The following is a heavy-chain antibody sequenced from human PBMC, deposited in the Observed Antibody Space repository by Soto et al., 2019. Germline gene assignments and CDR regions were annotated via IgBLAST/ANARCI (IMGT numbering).Heavy chain of an antibody. CDR3: ASQNRFGDAEY. D-gene: IGHD2-21*02. CDR1: GYTFTSYD. Sequence: QVQLVQSGAEVKKPGASVKVSCKASGYTFTSYDINWVRQATGQGLEWMGWMNPNSGNTGYAQKFEDRVTMTRNTSISTAYMELRSLRSDDTAVYYCASQNRFGDAEYWGQGTLVTVSS. J-gene: IGHJ4*02. V-gene: IGHV1-8*01. CDR2: MNPNSGNT.